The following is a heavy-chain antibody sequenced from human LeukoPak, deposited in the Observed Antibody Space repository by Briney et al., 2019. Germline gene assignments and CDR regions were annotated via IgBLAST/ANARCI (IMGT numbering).Heavy chain of an antibody. CDR2: INSDGSIT. V-gene: IGHV3-74*01. Sequence: RSGGSLRLSCAASGFTFSSYWMHWVRQAPGKGLLFVSRINSDGSITTYADYVRGRFIISRDNAKSTLYLQMNSLRAEDTAVYYCASSTQISKCADYWGQGALVTVSS. CDR3: ASSTQISKCADY. J-gene: IGHJ4*02. D-gene: IGHD3-3*01. CDR1: GFTFSSYW.